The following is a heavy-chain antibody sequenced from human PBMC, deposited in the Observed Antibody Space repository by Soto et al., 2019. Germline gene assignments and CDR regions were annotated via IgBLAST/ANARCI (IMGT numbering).Heavy chain of an antibody. CDR2: INPNSRGT. CDR1: GYTFTGYY. Sequence: ASVKVSCKASGYTFTGYYLYWVRQAPGQGLEWLGWINPNSRGTNYAQKFQGRVTMTSDTSISTAYMELSRLTFDDTAVYYCAIRIVGPTDWFDPWGQGTRGTVPQ. D-gene: IGHD1-26*01. V-gene: IGHV1-2*02. J-gene: IGHJ5*02. CDR3: AIRIVGPTDWFDP.